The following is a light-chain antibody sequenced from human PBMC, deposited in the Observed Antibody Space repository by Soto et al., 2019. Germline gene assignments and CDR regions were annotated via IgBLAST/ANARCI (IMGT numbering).Light chain of an antibody. CDR1: QSLLHSNGYTY. J-gene: IGKJ1*01. CDR2: MGS. V-gene: IGKV2-28*01. Sequence: PLSLTVTPGEPASISCRSSQSLLHSNGYTYLDWYLQKPGQSPQVLIYMGSNRASGVPDRFSGSGSGTDFTLKISRVEAEDVGVYYCMQTLQTRTFGQGTKVDIK. CDR3: MQTLQTRT.